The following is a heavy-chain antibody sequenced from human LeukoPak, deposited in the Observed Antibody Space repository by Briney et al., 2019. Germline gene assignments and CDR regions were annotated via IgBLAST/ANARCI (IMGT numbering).Heavy chain of an antibody. CDR2: INSSGDKT. Sequence: PGGSLRLSCSASGFTFSSYAMHWVRQAPGKGPEYVSVINSSGDKTYYADSVKGRFTISRDNSKNTLYLQMSSLRAEDTAVYYCVKITSVTGGDCWGQGTRLTVSS. J-gene: IGHJ4*02. D-gene: IGHD1-1*01. CDR3: VKITSVTGGDC. CDR1: GFTFSSYA. V-gene: IGHV3-64D*06.